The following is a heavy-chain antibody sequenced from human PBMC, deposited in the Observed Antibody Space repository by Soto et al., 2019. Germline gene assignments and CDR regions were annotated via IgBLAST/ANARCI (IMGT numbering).Heavy chain of an antibody. CDR3: ARDRGYSGYDSSDYYYYYGMDV. CDR2: IYSGGST. Sequence: PGGSLRLSCAASGFTVSSNYMSWVRQAPGKGLEWVSVIYSGGSTYYADSVKGRFTISRDNSKNTLYLQMNSLRAEDTAVYYCARDRGYSGYDSSDYYYYYGMDVWGQGTTVTVSS. V-gene: IGHV3-53*01. J-gene: IGHJ6*02. CDR1: GFTVSSNY. D-gene: IGHD5-12*01.